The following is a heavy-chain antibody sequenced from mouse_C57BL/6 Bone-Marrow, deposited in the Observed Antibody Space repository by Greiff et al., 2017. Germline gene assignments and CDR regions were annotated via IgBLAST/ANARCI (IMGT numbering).Heavy chain of an antibody. CDR1: GFTFTDYY. D-gene: IGHD1-1*01. CDR3: ARSLITTVVDYAMDY. Sequence: EVKLMDSGGGLVQPGGSLSLSCAASGFTFTDYYMSWVRQPPGKALEWLGFIRNKANGYTTEYSASVKGRFTISRDNSQSILYLQMNALRAEDSATYYCARSLITTVVDYAMDYWGQGTSVTVSS. V-gene: IGHV7-3*01. CDR2: IRNKANGYTT. J-gene: IGHJ4*01.